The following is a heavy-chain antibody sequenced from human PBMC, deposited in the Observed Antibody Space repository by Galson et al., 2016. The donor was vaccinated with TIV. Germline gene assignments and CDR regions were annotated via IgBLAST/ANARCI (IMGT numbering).Heavy chain of an antibody. CDR2: IYPGASDT. CDR1: GYRFSNYW. Sequence: QSGAEVKKPGESLKISCRGSGYRFSNYWIGWVRQTPEESLEWMGVIYPGASDTKYSPSFQGQVTISADKSINTAYLQWNRLKASDTAIYLCAVLCSGWPILLGHWGQGTQVIVSS. D-gene: IGHD6-19*01. V-gene: IGHV5-51*01. CDR3: AVLCSGWPILLGH. J-gene: IGHJ1*01.